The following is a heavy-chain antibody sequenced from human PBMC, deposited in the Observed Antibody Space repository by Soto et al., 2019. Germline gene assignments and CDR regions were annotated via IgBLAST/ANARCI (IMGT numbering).Heavy chain of an antibody. V-gene: IGHV4-34*01. CDR1: GGSFSGYY. J-gene: IGHJ5*02. Sequence: PSETLSLTCAAYGGSFSGYYWSWIRQPPGKGLEWIGEINHSGSTNYNQSLKSRVTISVDTSKNQFSLKLSSVTAADTAVYYCARGLMAYSSWFTFDPWGQGTLVTVS. D-gene: IGHD6-13*01. CDR3: ARGLMAYSSWFTFDP. CDR2: INHSGST.